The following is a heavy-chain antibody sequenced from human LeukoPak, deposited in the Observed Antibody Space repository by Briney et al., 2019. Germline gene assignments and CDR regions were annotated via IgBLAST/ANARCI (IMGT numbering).Heavy chain of an antibody. CDR1: GGSISSSNYY. D-gene: IGHD4-11*01. CDR2: IFYTGST. J-gene: IGHJ4*02. Sequence: SETLSLTCTVSGGSISSSNYYWAWIRQPPGKGLEWIANIFYTGSTYYNPSLKSRVTISVDTSKNQFSLRLTSVTATDTAIYYCANPPTVTSFHYWGQGTLVTVSS. V-gene: IGHV4-39*01. CDR3: ANPPTVTSFHY.